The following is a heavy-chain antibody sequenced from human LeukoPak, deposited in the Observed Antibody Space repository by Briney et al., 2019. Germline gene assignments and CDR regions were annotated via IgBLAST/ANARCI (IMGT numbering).Heavy chain of an antibody. D-gene: IGHD2-15*01. Sequence: GGSLRLSCAASGFTFNRYHMNWVRQAPGKGLEWVSYISSSGSTIYYADSVKGRFTISRDNAKNSLYLQMSSLTDEDTAVYYCAGDRRFCSGDSCYSDSEYFQHWGQGTLVTVSS. CDR1: GFTFNRYH. V-gene: IGHV3-48*02. CDR3: AGDRRFCSGDSCYSDSEYFQH. CDR2: ISSSGSTI. J-gene: IGHJ1*01.